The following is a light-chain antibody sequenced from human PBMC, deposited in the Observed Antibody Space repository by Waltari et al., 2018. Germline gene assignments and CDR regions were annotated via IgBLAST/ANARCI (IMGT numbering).Light chain of an antibody. V-gene: IGKV3-15*01. CDR3: QQYNNWPYT. J-gene: IGKJ2*01. Sequence: EIVMTQSPATLSVSPGERATLSCRASQSVSSNLAWYQQKPGQAPRLRIHGASTRATGIPARFSGSGSGTEFTLTISSMQSEDFAVYYCQQYNNWPYTFGQGTKLAIK. CDR1: QSVSSN. CDR2: GAS.